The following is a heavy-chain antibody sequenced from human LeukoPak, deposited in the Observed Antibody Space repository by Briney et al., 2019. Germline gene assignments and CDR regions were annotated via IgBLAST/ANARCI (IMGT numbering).Heavy chain of an antibody. CDR1: GYTLTELS. CDR2: FDPEDGET. CDR3: ATARLSYRWELQYVFAY. J-gene: IGHJ4*02. Sequence: ASVKVSCKVSGYTLTELSMHWVRQAPGRGLEWMGGFDPEDGETIYAQKFQGRVTMTEDTSTDTAYMELSSLRSEDTAVYYCATARLSYRWELQYVFAYWGQGTLVTVSS. D-gene: IGHD1-26*01. V-gene: IGHV1-24*01.